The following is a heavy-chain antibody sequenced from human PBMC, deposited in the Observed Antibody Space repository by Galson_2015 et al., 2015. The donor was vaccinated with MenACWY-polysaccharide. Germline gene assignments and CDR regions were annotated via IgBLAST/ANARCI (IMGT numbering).Heavy chain of an antibody. V-gene: IGHV1-18*04. CDR1: GYSFTNYG. D-gene: IGHD6-19*01. CDR2: IDTDTGNT. CDR3: ARGIAGGSGSWGAYYLDD. Sequence: SVKVSCKASGYSFTNYGINWVRQAPGQGLEWMGWIDTDTGNTKYAQKVQGRITLTTDTSTSTAYMDLTTLGSDDTAVYYCARGIAGGSGSWGAYYLDDWAQGTLVTVSS. J-gene: IGHJ4*02.